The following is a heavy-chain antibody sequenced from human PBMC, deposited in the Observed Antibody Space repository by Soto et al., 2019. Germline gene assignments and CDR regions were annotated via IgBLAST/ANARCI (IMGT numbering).Heavy chain of an antibody. V-gene: IGHV4-30-4*01. Sequence: SETLSLTCTVSGGSISTADYYWSWIRQPPGKALEWIGYIYYSGSTYYNPSLKSRLTMSVDTSKNQFSLKLTSVTAADTAVYFCALLLPPPGTYYFDYWGQETPVTVSS. CDR1: GGSISTADYY. D-gene: IGHD3-3*01. CDR2: IYYSGST. J-gene: IGHJ4*02. CDR3: ALLLPPPGTYYFDY.